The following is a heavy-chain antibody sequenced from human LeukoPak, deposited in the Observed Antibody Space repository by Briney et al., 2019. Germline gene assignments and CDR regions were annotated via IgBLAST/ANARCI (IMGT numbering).Heavy chain of an antibody. CDR1: GGSFSGYY. Sequence: SETLSLTCAAYGGSFSGYYWSWIRQPPGKGLEWIGEINHSGSTNYNPSLKSRVTISVDTSKNQFSLKLSSVTAADTAVYYCARISLRVAGDYWGQGTLVTVSS. D-gene: IGHD6-13*01. CDR2: INHSGST. CDR3: ARISLRVAGDY. V-gene: IGHV4-34*01. J-gene: IGHJ4*02.